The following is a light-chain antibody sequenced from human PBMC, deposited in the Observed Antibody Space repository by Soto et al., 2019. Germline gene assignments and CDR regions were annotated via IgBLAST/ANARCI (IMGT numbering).Light chain of an antibody. J-gene: IGLJ3*02. V-gene: IGLV1-36*01. CDR1: SSNIGNND. CDR2: SDD. CDR3: AAWDDSLNGWV. Sequence: QSVLTQPPSVSEAPRQRVTISCSGSSSNIGNNDVNWYQQLPGKAPKLLIYSDDLLPSGVSDRFSGSKSGTSASLAISGLQSEDGADYYCAAWDDSLNGWVFGGGTKLTVL.